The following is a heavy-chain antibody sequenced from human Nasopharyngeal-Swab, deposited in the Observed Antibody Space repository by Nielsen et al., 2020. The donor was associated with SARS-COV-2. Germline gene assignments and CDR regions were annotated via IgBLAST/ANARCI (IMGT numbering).Heavy chain of an antibody. V-gene: IGHV1-69*01. CDR3: ARQNHLTDNLDY. D-gene: IGHD1-14*01. Sequence: WVGQAPGQGLEWMGGIIPIFGTANYAQKFQGRVTITADESTSTAYMELSSLRSEDTAVYYCARQNHLTDNLDYWGQGTLVTVSS. J-gene: IGHJ4*02. CDR2: IIPIFGTA.